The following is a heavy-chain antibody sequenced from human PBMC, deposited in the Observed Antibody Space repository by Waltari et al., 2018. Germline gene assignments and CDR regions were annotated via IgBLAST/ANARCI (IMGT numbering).Heavy chain of an antibody. CDR2: IYHTGDT. J-gene: IGHJ3*02. Sequence: QVLLQESGPGLLKPSETLSLTCTVSGYSISRCYYWAWIRQPPGKGLEWIASIYHTGDTYQNPSLKSRVTISIDTSKNFFSLKLDSVTAADTAVYFCARATVGSTTTESFDIWGQGTLVSVSS. CDR1: GYSISRCYY. CDR3: ARATVGSTTTESFDI. D-gene: IGHD1-26*01. V-gene: IGHV4-38-2*02.